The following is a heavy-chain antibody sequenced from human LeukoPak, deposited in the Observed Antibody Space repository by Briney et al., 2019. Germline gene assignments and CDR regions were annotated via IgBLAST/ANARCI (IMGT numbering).Heavy chain of an antibody. CDR1: GFTFGSYA. CDR2: ISGNADTA. Sequence: GGSLRLSCAASGFTFGSYAMSWVRQAPGKGLEWVSSISGNADTAYYAESVKGRFTISRDNSKKTAFLQIAGLRAEDTALYYCAGGNDYFDTSGYYFERLQHWGQGTLVTVSS. CDR3: AGGNDYFDTSGYYFERLQH. D-gene: IGHD3-22*01. V-gene: IGHV3-23*01. J-gene: IGHJ1*01.